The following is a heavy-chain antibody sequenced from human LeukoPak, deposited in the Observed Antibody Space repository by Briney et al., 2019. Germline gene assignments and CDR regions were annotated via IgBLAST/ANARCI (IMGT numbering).Heavy chain of an antibody. CDR2: IYSSGST. D-gene: IGHD6-13*01. Sequence: SETLSLTCPVSGGSISNYYYWTWIRQPPGKGLEWIGYIYSSGSTNYNPSLKSRVTISLDTSKNQFSLKLSFVTAADTAVYYCARGVAAPGTGGLSWFDPWGQGTLVTVSS. V-gene: IGHV4-59*01. CDR3: ARGVAAPGTGGLSWFDP. CDR1: GGSISNYY. J-gene: IGHJ5*02.